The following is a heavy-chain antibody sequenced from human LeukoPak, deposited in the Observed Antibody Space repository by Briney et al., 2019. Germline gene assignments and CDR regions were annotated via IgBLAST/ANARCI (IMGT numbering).Heavy chain of an antibody. D-gene: IGHD6-19*01. CDR2: ISGTGGSR. Sequence: GGSLRLSCAASGFTFNNYAMGWVRQAPGKGLEWVSGISGTGGSRYYADSVKGRFTISRDNSKNTLSLQMNSLRVEDTAIYYCAKAKLAVAGTFYYFDYWGQGTLVTVSS. V-gene: IGHV3-23*01. CDR3: AKAKLAVAGTFYYFDY. J-gene: IGHJ4*02. CDR1: GFTFNNYA.